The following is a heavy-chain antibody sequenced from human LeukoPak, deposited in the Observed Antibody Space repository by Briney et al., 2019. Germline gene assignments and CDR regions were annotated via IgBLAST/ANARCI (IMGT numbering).Heavy chain of an antibody. CDR1: GFTFTNYW. Sequence: GGSLRLSCAASGFTFTNYWMNWVRQAPGKGLEWVSYISSSSSTIYYADSVKGRFTISRDNAKNSLYLQMNSLRAEDTAVYYCARDRGDFWSGYRYFDYWGQGTLVTVSS. V-gene: IGHV3-48*01. CDR2: ISSSSSTI. D-gene: IGHD3-3*01. J-gene: IGHJ4*02. CDR3: ARDRGDFWSGYRYFDY.